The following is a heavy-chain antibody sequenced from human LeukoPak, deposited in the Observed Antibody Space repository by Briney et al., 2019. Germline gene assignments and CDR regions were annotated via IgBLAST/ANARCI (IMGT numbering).Heavy chain of an antibody. Sequence: PGGSLRLSCAASGCTFSDYYMSWIRQAPGKGLEWVSYISSSGSTIYYADSVKGRFTISRDNAKNSLYLQMNSLRAEDTAVYYCAGEVYSGYALGYWGQGTLVTVSS. CDR3: AGEVYSGYALGY. D-gene: IGHD5-12*01. J-gene: IGHJ4*02. CDR1: GCTFSDYY. V-gene: IGHV3-11*01. CDR2: ISSSGSTI.